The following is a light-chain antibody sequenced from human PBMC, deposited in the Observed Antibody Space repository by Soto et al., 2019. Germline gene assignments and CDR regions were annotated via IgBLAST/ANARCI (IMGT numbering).Light chain of an antibody. CDR3: QQYGSSGT. CDR2: GAS. J-gene: IGKJ1*01. V-gene: IGKV3-20*01. CDR1: QSVSRH. Sequence: EIVLTQSPATLSLSPGERATLSFRASQSVSRHLAWYQQKPGQAPRLLIYGASNRATGIPDRFSGSGSGTDFTLTISRLEPEDFAVYYCQQYGSSGTFGQGTKVDI.